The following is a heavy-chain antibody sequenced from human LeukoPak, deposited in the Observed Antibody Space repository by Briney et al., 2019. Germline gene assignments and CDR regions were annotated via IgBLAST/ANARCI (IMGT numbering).Heavy chain of an antibody. CDR1: GFTFYDYG. J-gene: IGHJ4*02. Sequence: GGSLRLSCAASGFTFYDYGMSWGRQVPGKGLEWGSGIHWNGGSTRYADSVKGQFIISRDNAKNSLYLQVNSLRAEDTALYYCARGDYHGSGRTYFDYWGQGTLVTVSS. CDR2: IHWNGGST. CDR3: ARGDYHGSGRTYFDY. V-gene: IGHV3-20*04. D-gene: IGHD3-10*01.